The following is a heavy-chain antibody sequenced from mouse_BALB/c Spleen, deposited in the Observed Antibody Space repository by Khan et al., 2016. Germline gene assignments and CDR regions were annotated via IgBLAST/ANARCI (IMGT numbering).Heavy chain of an antibody. CDR3: ASWDEGLYAMDY. V-gene: IGHV14-3*02. CDR1: GFNIKDTY. CDR2: IDPANGNT. D-gene: IGHD3-3*01. Sequence: VQLQQSGAELVKPGASVKLSCTASGFNIKDTYMHWVKQRPEQGLEWIGRIDPANGNTKYDPKFQGKATITADTSSNTAYLQLSSLTSEDTAVDYCASWDEGLYAMDYWGQGTSVTVSS. J-gene: IGHJ4*01.